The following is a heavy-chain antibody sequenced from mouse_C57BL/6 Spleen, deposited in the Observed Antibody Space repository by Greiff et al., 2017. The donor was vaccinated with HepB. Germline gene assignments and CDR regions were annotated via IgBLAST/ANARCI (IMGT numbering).Heavy chain of an antibody. D-gene: IGHD1-1*01. V-gene: IGHV5-9*01. Sequence: EVQLVESGGGLVKPGGSLKLSCAASGFTFSSYTMSWVRQTPEKRLEWVATISGGGGNTYYPDSVKGRFTISRDNAKNTLYLQMSSLRSEDTALYYGARRFITTVVEYFDVWGTGTTVTVSS. J-gene: IGHJ1*03. CDR3: ARRFITTVVEYFDV. CDR2: ISGGGGNT. CDR1: GFTFSSYT.